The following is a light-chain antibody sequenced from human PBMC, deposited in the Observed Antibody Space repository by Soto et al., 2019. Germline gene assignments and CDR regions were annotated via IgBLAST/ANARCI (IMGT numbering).Light chain of an antibody. CDR1: QGISNY. CDR3: LQHYNFSRT. Sequence: QLPQSPSSLPASVGDRVTISCRASQGISNYLAWYQQKPGKAPRLLIYAASNLESGVPSRFSGSGSGTDFTLTISRLQPEDFATYYCLQHYNFSRTFGQGTKVDIK. J-gene: IGKJ1*01. V-gene: IGKV1-6*01. CDR2: AAS.